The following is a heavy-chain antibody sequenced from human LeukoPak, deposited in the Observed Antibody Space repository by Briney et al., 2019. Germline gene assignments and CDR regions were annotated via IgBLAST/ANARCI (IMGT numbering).Heavy chain of an antibody. Sequence: PSETLSLTCTVSGDSISSDYWNWIRQPPGKGLEWIGEINHSGSTNYNPSLKSRVTISVDTSKNQFSLKLSSVTAADTAVYYCARHIVVVPAAIKSYYYYGMDVWGQGTTVTVSS. CDR2: INHSGST. V-gene: IGHV4-34*01. CDR1: GDSISSDY. D-gene: IGHD2-2*01. J-gene: IGHJ6*02. CDR3: ARHIVVVPAAIKSYYYYGMDV.